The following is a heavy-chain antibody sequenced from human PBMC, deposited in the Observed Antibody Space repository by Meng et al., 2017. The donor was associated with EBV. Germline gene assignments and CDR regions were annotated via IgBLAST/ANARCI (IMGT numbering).Heavy chain of an antibody. D-gene: IGHD3-10*01. CDR2: LIPMVGAP. Sequence: LLQSGGWGKKLGSSGNVSCRASGGNFKNAGGRWGRPAPGQGIEWIGGLIPMVGAPHYAQKFQGRVTIIADESTSTHSMELNSLRSEDTAMYYCASESGRGFTPDYWGQGTLVTVSS. V-gene: IGHV1-69*01. CDR1: GGNFKNAG. J-gene: IGHJ4*02. CDR3: ASESGRGFTPDY.